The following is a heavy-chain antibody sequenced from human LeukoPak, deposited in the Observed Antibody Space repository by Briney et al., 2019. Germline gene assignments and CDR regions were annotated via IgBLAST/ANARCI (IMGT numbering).Heavy chain of an antibody. Sequence: LRLSCAASGFTSSDYYMTWIRQHPGKGLEWIGYIYYSGSTYYNPSLKSRVTISVDTSKNQFSLKLSSVTAADTAVYYCARVGTAYSSSWFDYWGQGTLVTVSS. CDR1: GFTSSDYY. CDR2: IYYSGST. D-gene: IGHD6-13*01. V-gene: IGHV4-31*02. J-gene: IGHJ4*02. CDR3: ARVGTAYSSSWFDY.